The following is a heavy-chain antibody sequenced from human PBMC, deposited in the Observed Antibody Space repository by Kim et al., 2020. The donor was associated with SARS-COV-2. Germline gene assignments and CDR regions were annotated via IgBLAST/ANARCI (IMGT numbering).Heavy chain of an antibody. Sequence: GGSLRLSCAASGFTVSGSYMSWVRQAPGKGLEWVSNIYSGGATYYTDSVKGRFTISRDSSENTLHLQMSGLRADDTAVYYCARGGGAFFGSDWLRTFDLWGRGTRVTVSS. CDR1: GFTVSGSY. D-gene: IGHD5-12*01. J-gene: IGHJ2*01. V-gene: IGHV3-53*01. CDR2: IYSGGAT. CDR3: ARGGGAFFGSDWLRTFDL.